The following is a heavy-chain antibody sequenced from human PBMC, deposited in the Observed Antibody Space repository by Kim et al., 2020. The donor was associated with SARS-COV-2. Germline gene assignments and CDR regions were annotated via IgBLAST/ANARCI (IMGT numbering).Heavy chain of an antibody. J-gene: IGHJ4*02. Sequence: NASLKGRVPISVDTSKNQFALQLSSVTAADTAVYYCATQYYYDSSGTDYWGQGTLVTVSS. V-gene: IGHV4-39*06. CDR3: ATQYYYDSSGTDY. D-gene: IGHD3-22*01.